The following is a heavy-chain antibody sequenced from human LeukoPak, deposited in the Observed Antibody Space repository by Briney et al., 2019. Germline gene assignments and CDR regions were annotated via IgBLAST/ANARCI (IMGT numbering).Heavy chain of an antibody. CDR1: GGSFSGYY. V-gene: IGHV4-34*01. CDR3: ARGLPGRRYCNSTSCYSGYFDY. Sequence: SETLSLTCAVYGGSFSGYYWSWIRQPPGKGLEWIGEINHSGSTNYNPSLKSRVTISVDTSKNQFSLKLSSVTAADTAVYYCARGLPGRRYCNSTSCYSGYFDYWGQGTLVTVSS. J-gene: IGHJ4*02. CDR2: INHSGST. D-gene: IGHD2-2*01.